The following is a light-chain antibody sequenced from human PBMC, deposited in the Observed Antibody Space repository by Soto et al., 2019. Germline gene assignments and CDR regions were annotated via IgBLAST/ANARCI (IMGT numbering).Light chain of an antibody. V-gene: IGKV1-5*01. J-gene: IGKJ1*01. CDR3: QQYDSYSWT. CDR1: QSISSW. Sequence: DIQMTQSPSTLSASVGDRVTITCRASQSISSWLAWYQQKPGKAPKLLIYDSSSLQSGVPSRFSGSGSGTGFTLTITSLQPDDFATYSCQQYDSYSWTFGQGTKVDIK. CDR2: DSS.